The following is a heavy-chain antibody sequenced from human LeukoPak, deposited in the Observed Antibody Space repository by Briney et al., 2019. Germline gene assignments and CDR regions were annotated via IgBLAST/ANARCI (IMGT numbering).Heavy chain of an antibody. Sequence: PGGSLRLSCVSSGFTFSNYGMHWVRQAPGKGLEWVALIWHDGSNKYYADSVRGRVTISRDNSKNTLYLQMNSLTAEDTAVYFCARVIAAAFDYWGQGTLVTVSS. D-gene: IGHD6-13*01. J-gene: IGHJ4*02. CDR1: GFTFSNYG. CDR3: ARVIAAAFDY. CDR2: IWHDGSNK. V-gene: IGHV3-33*01.